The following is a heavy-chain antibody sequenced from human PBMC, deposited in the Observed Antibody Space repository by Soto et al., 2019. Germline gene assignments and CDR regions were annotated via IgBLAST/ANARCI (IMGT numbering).Heavy chain of an antibody. Sequence: GSLRLSCAASGFTFSSCAMSWVRQAPGKGLEWVSSISSGGVSTYYADSVKGRVTISRDNSKNTLYLQMNSLRVEDTAVYFCAKDHEYSSQWYSASRGQGTLVTVSS. J-gene: IGHJ4*02. V-gene: IGHV3-23*01. D-gene: IGHD6-6*01. CDR2: ISSGGVST. CDR1: GFTFSSCA. CDR3: AKDHEYSSQWYSAS.